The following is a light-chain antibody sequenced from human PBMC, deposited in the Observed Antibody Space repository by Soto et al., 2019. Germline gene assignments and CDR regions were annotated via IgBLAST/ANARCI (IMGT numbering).Light chain of an antibody. CDR2: WAS. CDR1: QSVFFTSNNKNY. Sequence: DIGMTQSPDSVAVSLVESATISCESSQSVFFTSNNKNYLAWYQQKPGRPPKLLLSWASARESGVPERFSGSGSGTLFTLSISSLQAEDVAVYYCQQYYTLPLTFGGGTKVDIK. V-gene: IGKV4-1*01. CDR3: QQYYTLPLT. J-gene: IGKJ4*01.